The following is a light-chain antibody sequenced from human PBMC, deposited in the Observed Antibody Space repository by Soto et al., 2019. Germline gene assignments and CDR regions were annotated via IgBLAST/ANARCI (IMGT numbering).Light chain of an antibody. CDR1: QNIHDK. Sequence: EIVMTQSPATLSESPGERVSLSCRASQNIHDKLAWYQQKPGQTPRLLIYDASTRATGISGSFSGSGSGTEFTLTISSLQSEDFAVYYCQQYNRWPLTFGGGTKVEIK. V-gene: IGKV3-15*01. J-gene: IGKJ4*01. CDR2: DAS. CDR3: QQYNRWPLT.